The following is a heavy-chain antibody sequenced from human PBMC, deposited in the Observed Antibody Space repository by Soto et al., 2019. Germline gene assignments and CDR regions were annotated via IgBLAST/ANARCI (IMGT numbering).Heavy chain of an antibody. D-gene: IGHD2-15*01. CDR1: GFTFSSYT. CDR3: AKDGGSSYYYYMDV. V-gene: IGHV3-23*01. J-gene: IGHJ6*03. Sequence: EVQLLESGGGLVQPGGSLRLSCAASGFTFSSYTMTWVRQAPGKGLEWVAAIGSSGGNTDYADSVKGRFTISRDNSKNTLYLQMSSLSAEDTAVYYCAKDGGSSYYYYMDVWGKGTTLTVSS. CDR2: IGSSGGNT.